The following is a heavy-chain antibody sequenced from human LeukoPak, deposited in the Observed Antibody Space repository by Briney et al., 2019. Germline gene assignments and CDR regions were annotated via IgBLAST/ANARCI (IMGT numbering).Heavy chain of an antibody. Sequence: GESLRLSCGASGFTFSSHWMTWVRQAPGEGLEFVANIKQDGSEINYADSVKGRFTVSRDNAKNSLFLQMNSLRAEDTALYYCARDYSYYYMDVWGKGTTVTVSS. CDR2: IKQDGSEI. CDR3: ARDYSYYYMDV. V-gene: IGHV3-7*01. J-gene: IGHJ6*03. CDR1: GFTFSSHW.